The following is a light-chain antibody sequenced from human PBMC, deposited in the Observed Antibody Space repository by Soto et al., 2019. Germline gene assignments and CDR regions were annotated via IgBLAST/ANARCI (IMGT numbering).Light chain of an antibody. V-gene: IGLV1-47*01. CDR1: SSKIGSNY. CDR2: RNN. CDR3: AAWDDSLSGYV. J-gene: IGLJ1*01. Sequence: QSVLTQPPSASWTPGQRVTISCSGSSSKIGSNYVYWYQQLPGTAPKLLIYRNNQRPSGVPDRFSGSKSGTSASLAISGLRSEDEADYYCAAWDDSLSGYVFGTGTKATVL.